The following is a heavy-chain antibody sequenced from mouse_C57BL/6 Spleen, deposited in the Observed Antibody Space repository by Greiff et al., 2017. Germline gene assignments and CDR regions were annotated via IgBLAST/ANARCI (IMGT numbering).Heavy chain of an antibody. CDR1: GYTFTTYP. J-gene: IGHJ2*01. CDR2: FHPYNDDT. D-gene: IGHD2-2*01. CDR3: ARRKGHEGDDDGDYFDY. Sequence: QVQLKQSGAELVKPGASVKMSCKASGYTFTTYPIEWMKQNHGKSLEWIGNFHPYNDDTKYNEKFKGKATLTVEKSSSTVYLELSRLTSDDSAVYYYARRKGHEGDDDGDYFDYWGQGTTLTVSA. V-gene: IGHV1-47*01.